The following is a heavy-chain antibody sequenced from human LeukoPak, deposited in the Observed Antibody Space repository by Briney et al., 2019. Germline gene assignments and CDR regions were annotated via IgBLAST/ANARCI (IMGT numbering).Heavy chain of an antibody. CDR3: AKDLLGDSSGYSFQH. CDR1: GFTFDDYA. J-gene: IGHJ1*01. V-gene: IGHV3-43D*03. CDR2: ISWDGGST. D-gene: IGHD3-22*01. Sequence: PGRSLRLSCAASGFTFDDYAMHWVRQAPGKGLEWVSLISWDGGSTYYADSVKGRFTISRDNSKNSLYLQMNSLRAEDTALYYCAKDLLGDSSGYSFQHWGQGTLVTVSS.